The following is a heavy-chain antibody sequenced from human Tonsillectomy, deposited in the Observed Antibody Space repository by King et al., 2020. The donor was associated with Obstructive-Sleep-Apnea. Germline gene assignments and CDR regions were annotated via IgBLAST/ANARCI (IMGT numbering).Heavy chain of an antibody. CDR3: ARNYDSSGYYPDAFDI. D-gene: IGHD3-22*01. J-gene: IGHJ3*02. CDR2: IYSGDSDT. V-gene: IGHV5-51*01. CDR1: GYSFTSYW. Sequence: QLVQSGAEVKKPGESLKISCKGSGYSFTSYWIGWVRQMPGKGLEWMGIIYSGDSDTRYSPSFQGQVTISADKSISTAYLQWSSLKASDTAMYYCARNYDSSGYYPDAFDIWGQGTMVTVSS.